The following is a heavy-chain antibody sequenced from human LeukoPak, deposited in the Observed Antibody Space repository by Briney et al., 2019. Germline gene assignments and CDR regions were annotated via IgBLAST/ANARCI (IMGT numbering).Heavy chain of an antibody. V-gene: IGHV1-2*02. D-gene: IGHD2-8*01. CDR2: INPNSGGT. CDR1: GYTFTGYY. Sequence: ASVKVSCKASGYTFTGYYMHWVRQAPGQGLEWMGWINPNSGGTNYAQKFQGRVTMTRDTSISTAYMELSRLRSDDTAVYYCARDLTDRGYCTNGVCYTLFSMDVWGQGTTVTVSS. J-gene: IGHJ6*02. CDR3: ARDLTDRGYCTNGVCYTLFSMDV.